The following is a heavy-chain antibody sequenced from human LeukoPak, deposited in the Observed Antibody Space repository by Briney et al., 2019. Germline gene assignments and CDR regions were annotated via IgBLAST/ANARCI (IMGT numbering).Heavy chain of an antibody. J-gene: IGHJ3*02. V-gene: IGHV1-18*01. Sequence: GASVKVSCKASGYTFTSYGISWVRQAPGQGLEWMGWISAYNGNTNYAQKLQGRVTMTTDTSTSTAYMELRSLGSDDTAVYYCARAFYYYDSSGYYLSAFDIWGQGTMVTVSS. CDR3: ARAFYYYDSSGYYLSAFDI. CDR2: ISAYNGNT. D-gene: IGHD3-22*01. CDR1: GYTFTSYG.